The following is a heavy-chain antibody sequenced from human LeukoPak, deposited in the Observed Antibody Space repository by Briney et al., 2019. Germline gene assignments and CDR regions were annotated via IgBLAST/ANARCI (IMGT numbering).Heavy chain of an antibody. Sequence: SETLSLTCTVSGPSISSGDYYWTWIRQPPGKGLEWIGYIYYSGSTYYSPSLKSRATISVDTSKNEFSLRLRSVTAADTAVYYCARGLGSSWYGDWGQGTLATVSS. J-gene: IGHJ4*02. CDR3: ARGLGSSWYGD. CDR1: GPSISSGDYY. D-gene: IGHD6-13*01. CDR2: IYYSGST. V-gene: IGHV4-30-4*01.